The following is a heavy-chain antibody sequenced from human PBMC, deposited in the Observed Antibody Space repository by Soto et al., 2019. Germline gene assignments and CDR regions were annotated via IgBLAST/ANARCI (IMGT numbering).Heavy chain of an antibody. CDR1: GGSISSSSYY. D-gene: IGHD5-12*01. Sequence: SETLSLTCTVSGGSISSSSYYWGWIRQPPGKGLEWIGSIYYSGSTYYNPSLKSRVTISVDTSKNQFSLKLSSVTAADTAVYYCARQRGYSGYDYFDYWGQGTLVTVSS. V-gene: IGHV4-39*01. CDR2: IYYSGST. CDR3: ARQRGYSGYDYFDY. J-gene: IGHJ4*02.